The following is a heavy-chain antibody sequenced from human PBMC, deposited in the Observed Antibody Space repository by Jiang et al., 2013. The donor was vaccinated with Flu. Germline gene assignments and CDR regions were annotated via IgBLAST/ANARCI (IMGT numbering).Heavy chain of an antibody. V-gene: IGHV4-34*01. J-gene: IGHJ6*02. D-gene: IGHD2-2*01. CDR2: INHRGST. CDR3: ARVMGVVVPVVMWGEYYYYYGMDV. CDR1: GGSFSGYY. Sequence: LLKPSETLSLTCAVYGGSFSGYYWSWIRQPPGKGLEWIGEINHRGSTNYNPSLKSRVTISVDTSKNQFSLKLSSVTAADTAVYYCARVMGVVVPVVMWGEYYYYYGMDVWGQGTTVTVSS.